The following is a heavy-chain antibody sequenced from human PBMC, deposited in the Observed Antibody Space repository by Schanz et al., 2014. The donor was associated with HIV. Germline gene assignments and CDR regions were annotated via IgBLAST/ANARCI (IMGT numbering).Heavy chain of an antibody. J-gene: IGHJ4*02. D-gene: IGHD5-18*01. Sequence: QVQLVESGGGVVQPGRSLRLSCAASGFTFSTNDMHWVRQVPGKGLEWVAVIPHNGNNDYYAESVKGRVTISRDNSKNTLYLQMNNLKTEDTAVYYCAKAGLFFGQLWLGFFDYWGQGAQVTVSS. V-gene: IGHV3-30*18. CDR3: AKAGLFFGQLWLGFFDY. CDR2: IPHNGNND. CDR1: GFTFSTND.